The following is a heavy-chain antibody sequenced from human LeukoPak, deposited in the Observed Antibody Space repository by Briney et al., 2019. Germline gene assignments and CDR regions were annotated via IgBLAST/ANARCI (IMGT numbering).Heavy chain of an antibody. CDR3: ATAIAVAGTWYYGMDV. CDR2: IYYSGST. D-gene: IGHD6-19*01. V-gene: IGHV4-39*01. Sequence: PSETLSLTCTVSGGSISSSSYYWGWIRQPPGKGLEWIGSIYYSGSTYYNPSLKSRVTISVDTSKNQFSLKLSSVTAADTAVYYCATAIAVAGTWYYGMDVWGQGTTVTVSS. J-gene: IGHJ6*02. CDR1: GGSISSSSYY.